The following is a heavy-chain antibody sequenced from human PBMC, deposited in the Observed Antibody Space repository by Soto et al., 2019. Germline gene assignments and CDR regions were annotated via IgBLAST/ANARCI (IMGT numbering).Heavy chain of an antibody. J-gene: IGHJ6*02. CDR1: GYTFTSYD. Sequence: ASVKVSCKASGYTFTSYDINWVRQATGQGLEWMGWMNPNSGNTGYAQKFQGRVTITTNTSMSTAYMELSSLRSDDTAVYYCATMKGGSQYYYYGMDVWGQGTTVTVSS. CDR3: ATMKGGSQYYYYGMDV. D-gene: IGHD3-10*01. CDR2: MNPNSGNT. V-gene: IGHV1-8*01.